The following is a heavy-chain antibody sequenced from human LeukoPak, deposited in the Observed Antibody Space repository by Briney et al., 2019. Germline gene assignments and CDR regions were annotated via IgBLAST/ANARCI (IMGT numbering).Heavy chain of an antibody. CDR2: IKPDGSEK. Sequence: GGSLRLSCAASGFTFSSSWMSWVRQAPGKGLEWVANIKPDGSEKYYVDSVKGRFIISRDNAKDSLYLQMNSLRAQDTAVYYCAGGIDSSRWGQGTLVTVSS. V-gene: IGHV3-7*01. J-gene: IGHJ4*02. CDR3: AGGIDSSR. D-gene: IGHD3-22*01. CDR1: GFTFSSSW.